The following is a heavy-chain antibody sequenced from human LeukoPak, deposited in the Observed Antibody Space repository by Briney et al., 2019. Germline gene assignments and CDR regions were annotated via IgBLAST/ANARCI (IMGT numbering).Heavy chain of an antibody. Sequence: ASVKVSCKASGYTFTGYYMHWVRQAPGQGLEWMGRIIPNSGGTKYAQKFQGRVTMTRDTSITTAYMELSRLRSDDTAVYYCARSGGSVDYYYYMDVWGKGTTVTVSS. J-gene: IGHJ6*03. D-gene: IGHD2-15*01. CDR1: GYTFTGYY. CDR3: ARSGGSVDYYYYMDV. CDR2: IIPNSGGT. V-gene: IGHV1-2*06.